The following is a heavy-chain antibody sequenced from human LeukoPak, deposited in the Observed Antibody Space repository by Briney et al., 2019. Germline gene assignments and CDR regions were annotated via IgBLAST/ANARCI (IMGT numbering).Heavy chain of an antibody. Sequence: GGSLRLSCAASGFTFSSYSMSWIRQAPGKGLEWVSYISSSGSTIYYADSVKGRFTISRDNANNSLYLQMNSLTAEDTAVYYCARDYWSYSASWLDFWGQGTLVTVSS. CDR3: ARDYWSYSASWLDF. J-gene: IGHJ4*02. CDR1: GFTFSSYS. D-gene: IGHD6-13*01. CDR2: ISSSGSTI. V-gene: IGHV3-48*04.